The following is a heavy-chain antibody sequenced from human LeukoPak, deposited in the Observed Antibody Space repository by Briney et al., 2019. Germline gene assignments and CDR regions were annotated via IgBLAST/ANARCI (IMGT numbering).Heavy chain of an antibody. CDR3: ARHRFSGYSQGLSDY. CDR2: IYDSWST. J-gene: IGHJ4*02. D-gene: IGHD5-18*01. CDR1: GGSISSYY. V-gene: IGHV4-59*08. Sequence: SETLSLTCTVSGGSISSYYCSWIRQAPGKGVEWIGYIYDSWSTNFNAPLKSPVTISRDTCKNLFSFKVSLVTASETAVYYCARHRFSGYSQGLSDYWGQGTLVTGSS.